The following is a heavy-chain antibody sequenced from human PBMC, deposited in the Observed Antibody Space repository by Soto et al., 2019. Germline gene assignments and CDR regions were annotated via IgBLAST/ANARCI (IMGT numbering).Heavy chain of an antibody. V-gene: IGHV4-59*01. CDR3: AKDHGGCIQPDYFDY. Sequence: PSETLPLTCTVSGGSFSPNYWTWIRQPTGKGLEWVGYIYYAGSTSYNPSLKSRVTISLETSKSQFSLKLSSVTAADTAVYYCAKDHGGCIQPDYFDYWGQGTLVTVSS. D-gene: IGHD2-21*01. CDR2: IYYAGST. CDR1: GGSFSPNY. J-gene: IGHJ4*02.